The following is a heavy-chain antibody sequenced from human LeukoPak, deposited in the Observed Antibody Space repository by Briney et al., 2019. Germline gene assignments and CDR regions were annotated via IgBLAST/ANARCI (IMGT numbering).Heavy chain of an antibody. D-gene: IGHD5-18*01. J-gene: IGHJ4*02. CDR3: ARSDTAMVTAYDY. CDR2: ISSNGGST. CDR1: GFTFSSYS. V-gene: IGHV3-64*01. Sequence: GGSLRLSCAGSGFTFSSYSMNWVRQAPGKGLEYVSAISSNGGSTYYANSVKGRFTISRDNSKNTLYLQMGSLRAEDMAVYYCARSDTAMVTAYDYWGQGTLVTVSS.